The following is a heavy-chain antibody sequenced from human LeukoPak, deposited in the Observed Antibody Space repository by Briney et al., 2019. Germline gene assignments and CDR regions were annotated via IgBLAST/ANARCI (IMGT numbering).Heavy chain of an antibody. V-gene: IGHV3-48*02. CDR3: ARSFTSGWYDAFDM. J-gene: IGHJ3*02. CDR1: GFTFSSYS. D-gene: IGHD6-19*01. CDR2: ISSSSNTI. Sequence: GGSLRLSCAASGFTFSSYSMNWVRQAPGKGLEWVSSISSSSNTIYYADSVKGRFTISRDNAKSSLYLQMNSLRDEDTAVYYCARSFTSGWYDAFDMWGQGTMVTVSS.